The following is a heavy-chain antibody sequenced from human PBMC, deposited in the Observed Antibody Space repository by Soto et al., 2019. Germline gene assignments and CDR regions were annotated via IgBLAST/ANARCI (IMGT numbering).Heavy chain of an antibody. CDR3: AHSPLANYGDYGEFDY. V-gene: IGHV2-5*02. CDR1: GFSLSTSGVG. J-gene: IGHJ4*02. CDR2: IYWDDDK. D-gene: IGHD4-17*01. Sequence: QITLKESGPTLVKPTQTLTLTCTFSGFSLSTSGVGVGWIRQPPGKALEWLALIYWDDDKRYSPSLKSRLTITKDTSKNQVVLTMTNMDPVDTATYSCAHSPLANYGDYGEFDYWGQGTLVTVSS.